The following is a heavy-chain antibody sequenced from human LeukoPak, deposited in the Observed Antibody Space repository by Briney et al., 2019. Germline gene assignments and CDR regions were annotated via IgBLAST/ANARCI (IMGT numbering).Heavy chain of an antibody. D-gene: IGHD3-3*01. CDR3: ARLGSDTYYDFWSGYESSFDY. J-gene: IGHJ4*02. CDR2: IYYSGST. V-gene: IGHV4-31*03. CDR1: GGSISSGGYY. Sequence: SETLSLTCTVSGGSISSGGYYWSWIRQHPGKGLECIGYIYYSGSTYYNPSLKSRVTISVDTSKNQFSLKLSSATAADTAVYYCARLGSDTYYDFWSGYESSFDYWGQGTLVTVSS.